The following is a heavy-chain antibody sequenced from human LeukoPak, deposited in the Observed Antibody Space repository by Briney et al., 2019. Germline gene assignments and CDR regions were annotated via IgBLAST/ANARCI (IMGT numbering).Heavy chain of an antibody. CDR1: GYTFTSYY. Sequence: ASVTVSCQASGYTFTSYYMHWVRQAPGQGLEWMGIINPSGGSTSYAQKFQGRVTMTRDTSTSTVYMELSSLRSEDTAVYYCARDQEQQLEIDYWGQGTLVTVSS. V-gene: IGHV1-46*01. CDR2: INPSGGST. J-gene: IGHJ4*02. D-gene: IGHD6-13*01. CDR3: ARDQEQQLEIDY.